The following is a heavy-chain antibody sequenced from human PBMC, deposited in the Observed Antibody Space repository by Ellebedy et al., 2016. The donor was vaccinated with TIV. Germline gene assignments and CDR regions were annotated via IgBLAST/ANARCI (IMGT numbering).Heavy chain of an antibody. Sequence: GESLKISCKGSGYSFTSYWISWVRQMPGKGLEWMGRIDPSDSYTNYSPSFQGHVTISADKSISTAYLQWSSLKASDTAMYYCARLGAVAAAEDWFDPWGQGTLVTVSS. CDR2: IDPSDSYT. CDR3: ARLGAVAAAEDWFDP. V-gene: IGHV5-10-1*01. J-gene: IGHJ5*02. D-gene: IGHD6-13*01. CDR1: GYSFTSYW.